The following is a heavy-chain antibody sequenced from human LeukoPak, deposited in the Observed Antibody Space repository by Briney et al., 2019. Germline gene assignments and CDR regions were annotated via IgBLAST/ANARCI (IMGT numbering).Heavy chain of an antibody. CDR2: ISTSGSTT. D-gene: IGHD3-10*02. Sequence: GGSLRLSCAATGFTFSDYEINWVRQAPGKGLEWVSCISTSGSTTYYADSVKGRFTISRDNAKNSLFLQMNTLTAEDTAVYYCARGALHVFDYWGQGTPVTVSS. CDR3: ARGALHVFDY. V-gene: IGHV3-48*03. J-gene: IGHJ4*02. CDR1: GFTFSDYE.